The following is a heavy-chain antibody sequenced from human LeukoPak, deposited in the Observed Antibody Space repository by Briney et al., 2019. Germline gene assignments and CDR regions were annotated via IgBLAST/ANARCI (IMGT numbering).Heavy chain of an antibody. CDR2: IASDGSST. V-gene: IGHV3-74*01. D-gene: IGHD4-23*01. CDR1: GFTFSSYW. CDR3: ARGRPHGNDY. Sequence: GGSLRLSCAASGFTFSSYWMNWVRQAPGKGLVWVSRIASDGSSTTYADSVKGRFSISRDNAKNTLYLQMNSLRVEDTAVYYCARGRPHGNDYWGQGSLVTVSS. J-gene: IGHJ4*02.